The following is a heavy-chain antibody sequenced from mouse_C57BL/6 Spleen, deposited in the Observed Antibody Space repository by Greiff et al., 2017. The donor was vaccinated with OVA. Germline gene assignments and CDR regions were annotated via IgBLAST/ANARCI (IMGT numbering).Heavy chain of an antibody. CDR3: ASGRPSNYDY. D-gene: IGHD2-5*01. Sequence: QVQLQQPGAELVKPGASVKLSCKASGYTFTSYWMQWVNQRPGQGLEWIGEIAPSDSYTNYNQQFKGKATLTVDTSSSTAYMQLSILTSEDSAVYYCASGRPSNYDYWGKGTTLTGSS. CDR1: GYTFTSYW. V-gene: IGHV1-50*01. J-gene: IGHJ2*01. CDR2: IAPSDSYT.